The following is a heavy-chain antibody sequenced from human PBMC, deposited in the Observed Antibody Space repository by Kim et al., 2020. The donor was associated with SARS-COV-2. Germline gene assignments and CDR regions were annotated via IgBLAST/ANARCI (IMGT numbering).Heavy chain of an antibody. J-gene: IGHJ6*02. V-gene: IGHV1-24*01. CDR2: FDPEDGET. CDR3: ATDPRGGWSYRSEYYYGMDV. D-gene: IGHD1-26*01. Sequence: ASVKVSCKVSGYTLTELSMHWVRQAPGKGLEWMGGFDPEDGETIYAQKFQGRVTMTEDTSTDTAYMELSSLRSEDTAVYYCATDPRGGWSYRSEYYYGMDVWGQGTTVTVSS. CDR1: GYTLTELS.